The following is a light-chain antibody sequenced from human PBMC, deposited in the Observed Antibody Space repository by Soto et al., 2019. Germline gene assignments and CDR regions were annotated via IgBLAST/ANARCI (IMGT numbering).Light chain of an antibody. Sequence: EIVLTQSPGTLSLSPGERATLSCRASQSVSSTYLAWYQQKSGQAPRLLIYGTSSRATGIPDRFSGSGSGTDFTLTISRLEPEDFAVYYCQQYGISPPWTFGQGTKVDIK. J-gene: IGKJ1*01. CDR3: QQYGISPPWT. V-gene: IGKV3-20*01. CDR2: GTS. CDR1: QSVSSTY.